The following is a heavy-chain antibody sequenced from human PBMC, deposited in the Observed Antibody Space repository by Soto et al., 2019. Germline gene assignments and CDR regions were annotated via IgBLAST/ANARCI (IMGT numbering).Heavy chain of an antibody. CDR1: GFIFSNFW. Sequence: EVQVVESGGGLVQPGGSLRLSCAASGFIFSNFWMTWVRQAPGKGLEWVATIKQDGSEKHYVDSVKGRFTISRDNAKNSLDLQMNSLRVEDTAVYYCARDSPEVAGTYYFYGMDVWGRGTTITVSS. J-gene: IGHJ6*02. CDR3: ARDSPEVAGTYYFYGMDV. CDR2: IKQDGSEK. D-gene: IGHD6-19*01. V-gene: IGHV3-7*01.